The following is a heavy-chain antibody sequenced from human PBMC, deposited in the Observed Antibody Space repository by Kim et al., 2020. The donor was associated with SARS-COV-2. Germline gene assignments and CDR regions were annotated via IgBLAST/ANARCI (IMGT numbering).Heavy chain of an antibody. CDR1: GGSISSYY. CDR3: ARAHTPKYTYGYCFDY. Sequence: SETLSLTCTVSGGSISSYYWTWVRQPAGKGLEWIGHIYTSGSTNYNPSLKSRVTMSVDTSKNQFSLKLSSVTAADAAVYYCARAHTPKYTYGYCFDYWGQGTLVTVSS. CDR2: IYTSGST. V-gene: IGHV4-4*07. J-gene: IGHJ4*02. D-gene: IGHD5-18*01.